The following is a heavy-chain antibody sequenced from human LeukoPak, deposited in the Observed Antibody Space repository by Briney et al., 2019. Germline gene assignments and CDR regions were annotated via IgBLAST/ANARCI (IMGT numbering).Heavy chain of an antibody. J-gene: IGHJ4*02. CDR2: INPKTGVT. D-gene: IGHD1-26*01. Sequence: GASVKVSCKASGYTFTDYYLHWVRQAPGHGLEWVGWINPKTGVTKYAQNFQGRVTMTRDTSISTAYMEVSRLRSDDTAVFYCARDLAMYSPDLDYWGQGTLVTVSS. V-gene: IGHV1-2*02. CDR1: GYTFTDYY. CDR3: ARDLAMYSPDLDY.